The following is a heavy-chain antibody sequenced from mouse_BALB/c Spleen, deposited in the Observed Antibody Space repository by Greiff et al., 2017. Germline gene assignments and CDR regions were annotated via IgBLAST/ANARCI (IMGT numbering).Heavy chain of an antibody. CDR3: VRDPNVGFAY. J-gene: IGHJ3*01. Sequence: EADGGLVQPKGSLKLSCAASGFTFNTNAMNWVRQAPGKGLEWVARIRSKSNNYATYYADSVKDRFTISRDDSQSMLYLQMNNLKTEDTAMYYCVRDPNVGFAYWGQGTLVTVSA. CDR1: GFTFNTNA. CDR2: IRSKSNNYAT. V-gene: IGHV10S3*01.